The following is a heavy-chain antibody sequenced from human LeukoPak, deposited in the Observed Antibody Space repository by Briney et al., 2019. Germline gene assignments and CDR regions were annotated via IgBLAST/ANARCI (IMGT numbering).Heavy chain of an antibody. CDR1: GFTLSNYW. J-gene: IGHJ4*02. Sequence: HPGGSLRLSCAASGFTLSNYWMSWIRQVPGKGPEWVANIKQDGSEKYYVDSVKGRFTISRDNAKNPLYLQMDTLRAEDTAVYYCAREVQSDTRSNFDYWGQGTLVTVSS. D-gene: IGHD1-1*01. CDR3: AREVQSDTRSNFDY. V-gene: IGHV3-7*01. CDR2: IKQDGSEK.